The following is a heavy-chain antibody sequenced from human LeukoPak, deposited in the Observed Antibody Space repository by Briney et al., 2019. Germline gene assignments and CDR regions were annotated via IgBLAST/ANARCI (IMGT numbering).Heavy chain of an antibody. V-gene: IGHV4-59*01. CDR1: GGSISSYY. J-gene: IGHJ4*02. Sequence: SETLSLTCTVSGGSISSYYWSWIRQPPGKGLEWIGYIYYSGSTNYNPSLKSRVTISVDTPKNQFSLKLSSVTAADTAVYYCARAIDDYPSYFDYWGQGTLVTVSS. CDR3: ARAIDDYPSYFDY. CDR2: IYYSGST. D-gene: IGHD3-16*01.